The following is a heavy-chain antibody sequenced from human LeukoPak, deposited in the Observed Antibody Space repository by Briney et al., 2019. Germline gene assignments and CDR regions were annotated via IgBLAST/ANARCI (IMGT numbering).Heavy chain of an antibody. Sequence: PSQTLSLTCTVSGGSISSGSYYWSWIRQPAGKGLEWIGRIYTSGSTNYNPSLKSRVTISVDTSKNQFSLKLSSVTAADTAVYYCAREDYRSAFDIWGQGTMATVSS. CDR1: GGSISSGSYY. J-gene: IGHJ3*02. CDR3: AREDYRSAFDI. D-gene: IGHD4-11*01. V-gene: IGHV4-61*02. CDR2: IYTSGST.